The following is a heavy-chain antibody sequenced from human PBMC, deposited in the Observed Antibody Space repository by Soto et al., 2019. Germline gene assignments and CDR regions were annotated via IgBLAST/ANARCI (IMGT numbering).Heavy chain of an antibody. V-gene: IGHV4-59*01. CDR1: GGSISNYF. CDR3: ARGPETYYMDV. Sequence: QVQLQESGPGLVKSSETLSLTCRVSGGSISNYFWGWIRQPPGKGLEWIGYIFNSGSTIYSPSLKSRVTLTLDTSKNQFSLRLGSVTVADTAIYYCARGPETYYMDVWGKGTAVTVSS. J-gene: IGHJ6*03. CDR2: IFNSGST.